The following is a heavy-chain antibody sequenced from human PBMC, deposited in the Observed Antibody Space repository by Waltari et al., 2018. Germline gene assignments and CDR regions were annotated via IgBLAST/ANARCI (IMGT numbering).Heavy chain of an antibody. J-gene: IGHJ4*02. V-gene: IGHV4-39*01. D-gene: IGHD3-3*01. Sequence: VKPSETLSLTCTVSGGSISSSSYYWGWIRQPPGKGLEWIGSIYYSGSTYYNPSLKSRVTISVDTSKNQFSLKLSSVTAADTAVYYCAARPSRDFWSGYFDYWGQGTLVIVSS. CDR1: GGSISSSSYY. CDR3: AARPSRDFWSGYFDY. CDR2: IYYSGST.